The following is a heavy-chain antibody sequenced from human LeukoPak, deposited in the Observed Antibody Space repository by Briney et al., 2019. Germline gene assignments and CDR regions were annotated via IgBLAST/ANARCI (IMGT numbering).Heavy chain of an antibody. V-gene: IGHV3-21*01. J-gene: IGHJ4*02. Sequence: PGGSLRLSCAASGFTFSSYSMNWVRQAPGKGLEWVSSISSSSSYIYYADSVKGRFTISRDNAKNSLYLQMNSLRAEDTAVYYCARDLPHSIAAAGPINDYWGQGTLVTVSS. D-gene: IGHD6-13*01. CDR2: ISSSSSYI. CDR1: GFTFSSYS. CDR3: ARDLPHSIAAAGPINDY.